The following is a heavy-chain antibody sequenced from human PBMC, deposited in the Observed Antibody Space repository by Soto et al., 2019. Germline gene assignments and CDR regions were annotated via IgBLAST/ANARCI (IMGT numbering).Heavy chain of an antibody. CDR1: GYTFSNYG. V-gene: IGHV1-18*01. J-gene: IGHJ5*02. Sequence: QVQLVQSGAEVKKPGASVKVSCKASGYTFSNYGISWVRQAPGQGLEWMGRVSPYNGNTNYEQKLQVRVTMTTDTSTSTAYMELRSLRSDDTAVYYCARDRGYNWNYGWLDPWGPGTLVTVSS. D-gene: IGHD1-7*01. CDR2: VSPYNGNT. CDR3: ARDRGYNWNYGWLDP.